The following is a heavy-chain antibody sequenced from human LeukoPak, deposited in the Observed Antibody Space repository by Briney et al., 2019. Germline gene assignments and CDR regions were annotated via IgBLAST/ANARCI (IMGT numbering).Heavy chain of an antibody. Sequence: TGGSLRLSCAASGFTFSSYEMNWVRQAPGKGLEWVSYISSSGSTIYYADSVKGRFTISRDNAKNSLYLQMNSLRAVDTAVYYCARDNGWFDPWGQGTLVTVSS. J-gene: IGHJ5*02. CDR2: ISSSGSTI. CDR3: ARDNGWFDP. CDR1: GFTFSSYE. D-gene: IGHD2-8*01. V-gene: IGHV3-48*03.